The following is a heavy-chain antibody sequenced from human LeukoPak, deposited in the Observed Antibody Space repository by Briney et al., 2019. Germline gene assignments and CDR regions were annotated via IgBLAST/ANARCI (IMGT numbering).Heavy chain of an antibody. CDR1: GYTLTELS. Sequence: ASVKVSFKVSGYTLTELSMHWVRQAPGKGLEWMGGFDPEDGETIYAQKFQGRVAMTEDTSTDTAYMELSSLRSEDTAVYYCAMGFGELYGYWGQGTLVTVSS. CDR3: AMGFGELYGY. D-gene: IGHD3-10*01. J-gene: IGHJ4*02. CDR2: FDPEDGET. V-gene: IGHV1-24*01.